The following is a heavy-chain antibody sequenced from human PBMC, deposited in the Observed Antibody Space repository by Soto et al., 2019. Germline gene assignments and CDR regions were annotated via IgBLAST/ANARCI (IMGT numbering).Heavy chain of an antibody. V-gene: IGHV1-18*01. CDR2: ISAYNGNT. CDR1: GYTFTSYC. D-gene: IGHD6-19*01. CDR3: ARCMGSSGSWFAP. Sequence: ASVNVSCKASGYTFTSYCISWVRQAPGQGLEWMGWISAYNGNTNYAQKLQGRVTITTDTSTSTAYMELRRLRSDDTAVYYCARCMGSSGSWFAPWGQGALVTGSS. J-gene: IGHJ5*02.